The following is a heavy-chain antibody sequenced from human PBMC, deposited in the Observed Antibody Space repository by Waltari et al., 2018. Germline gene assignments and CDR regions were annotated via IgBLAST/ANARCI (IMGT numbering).Heavy chain of an antibody. CDR1: GFTFSSYG. CDR3: AKFLRVAARDLSDAFDI. J-gene: IGHJ3*02. V-gene: IGHV3-23*04. Sequence: VQLVESGGGVVQPGGSLRLSCAASGFTFSSYGMHWVRQAPGKGLEWVSAISGSGGSTYYADSVKGRFTISRDNSKNTLYLQMNSLRAEDTAVYYCAKFLRVAARDLSDAFDIWGQGTMVTVSS. CDR2: ISGSGGST. D-gene: IGHD6-6*01.